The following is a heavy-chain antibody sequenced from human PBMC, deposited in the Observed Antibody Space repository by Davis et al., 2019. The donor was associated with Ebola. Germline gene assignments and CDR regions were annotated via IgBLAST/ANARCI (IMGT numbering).Heavy chain of an antibody. V-gene: IGHV4-39*01. CDR3: ASSRGDIVVVPAAGDY. CDR2: IYYSGRT. D-gene: IGHD2-2*01. CDR1: GGSISSSSYY. J-gene: IGHJ4*02. Sequence: GSLRLSCTVSGGSISSSSYYWGWIRQPPGKGLGWIASIYYSGRTYYNPSLKSRVTISVDTSKNQFSLKLSSVTAADTAVYYCASSRGDIVVVPAAGDYWGQGTLVTVSS.